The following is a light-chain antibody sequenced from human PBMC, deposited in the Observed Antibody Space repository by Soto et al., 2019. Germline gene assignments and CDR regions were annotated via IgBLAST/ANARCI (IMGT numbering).Light chain of an antibody. J-gene: IGLJ1*01. V-gene: IGLV1-51*01. CDR3: AAWDDSLTGYV. CDR2: DNN. Sequence: QSVLTQPPSVSAAPGQKVTISCSGSSSNIGNNYVSWYQQLPGTAPKLLIYDNNKRPSGIPDRFSGSKSGTSASLAISGLQSEDEADYNGAAWDDSLTGYVFGTGTKVTDL. CDR1: SSNIGNNY.